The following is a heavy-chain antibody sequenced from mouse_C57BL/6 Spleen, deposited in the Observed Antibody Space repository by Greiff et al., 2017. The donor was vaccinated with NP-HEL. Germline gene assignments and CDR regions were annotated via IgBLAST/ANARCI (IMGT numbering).Heavy chain of an antibody. D-gene: IGHD2-1*01. CDR2: IDPETGGT. CDR1: GYTFTDYE. Sequence: LMESGAELVRPGASVTLSCKASGYTFTDYEMHWVKQTPVHGLEWIGAIDPETGGTAYNQKFKGKAILTADKSSSTAYMELRSLTSEDSAVYYCTQIYYGNLGFAYWGQGTLVTVSA. V-gene: IGHV1-15*01. J-gene: IGHJ3*01. CDR3: TQIYYGNLGFAY.